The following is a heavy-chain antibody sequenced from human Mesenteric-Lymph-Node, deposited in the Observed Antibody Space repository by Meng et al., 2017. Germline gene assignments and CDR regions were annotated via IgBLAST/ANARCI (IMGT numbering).Heavy chain of an antibody. CDR2: INHSGST. CDR3: ARTIGGADIVVVPAAYYFDY. V-gene: IGHV4-34*01. J-gene: IGHJ4*02. D-gene: IGHD2-2*01. Sequence: QVQLQQWVAGLLKPLETLSLTCAGHGVSFSGYYWSWIRQPPGKGLEWIGEINHSGSTNYNPSLKSRVTISVDTSKNQFSLKLSSVTAADTAVYYCARTIGGADIVVVPAAYYFDYWGQGTLVTVSS. CDR1: GVSFSGYY.